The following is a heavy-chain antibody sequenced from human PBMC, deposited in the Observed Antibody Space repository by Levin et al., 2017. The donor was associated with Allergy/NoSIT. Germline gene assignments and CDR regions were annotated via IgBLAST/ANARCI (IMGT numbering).Heavy chain of an antibody. CDR2: IRSKANSYAT. V-gene: IGHV3-73*01. Sequence: GGSLRLSCAASGFTFSGSAMHWVRQASGKGLEWVGRIRSKANSYATAYAASVKGRFTISRDDSKNTAYLQMNSLKTEDTAVYYCTRRISSGWHWYFDLWGRGTLVTVSS. D-gene: IGHD6-19*01. CDR3: TRRISSGWHWYFDL. J-gene: IGHJ2*01. CDR1: GFTFSGSA.